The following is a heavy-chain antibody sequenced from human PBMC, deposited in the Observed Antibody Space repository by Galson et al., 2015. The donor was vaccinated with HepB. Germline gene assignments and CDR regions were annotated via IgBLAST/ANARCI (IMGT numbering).Heavy chain of an antibody. CDR1: GYTLTELS. V-gene: IGHV1-24*01. J-gene: IGHJ4*02. Sequence: SVKVSCKVSGYTLTELSMHWVRQAPGKGLEWMGGFDPEDGETIYAQKFQGRVTMTEDTSTDTAYMELSSLRSEDTAVCYCATENRGGNGDIIPERNFDYWGQGTLVTVSS. CDR3: ATENRGGNGDIIPERNFDY. CDR2: FDPEDGET. D-gene: IGHD4-17*01.